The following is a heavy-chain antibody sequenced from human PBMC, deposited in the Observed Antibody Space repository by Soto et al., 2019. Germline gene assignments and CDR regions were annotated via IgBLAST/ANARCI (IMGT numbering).Heavy chain of an antibody. D-gene: IGHD3-10*01. V-gene: IGHV1-69*13. J-gene: IGHJ6*02. CDR2: IIPIFGTA. Sequence: SVKVSCTASGGTFSSYAISWVRQAPGQGLEWMGGIIPIFGTANYAQKFQGRVTITADESTSTAYMELSRLRSVRGYYYGMDVWGQGTTVTVSS. CDR3: DV. CDR1: GGTFSSYA.